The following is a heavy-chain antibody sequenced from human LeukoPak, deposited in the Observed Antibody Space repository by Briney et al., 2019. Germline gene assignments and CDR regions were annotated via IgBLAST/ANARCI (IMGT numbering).Heavy chain of an antibody. Sequence: PGGSLRLSCAASGFTFRSYNMNWVRQAPGKRPECGSSISSSSSYIYYADSVKGRFTISRDNAKNSLYLQMNSLRAEDTALYYCARGASRADYWGQGTLVTVSS. CDR3: ARGASRADY. V-gene: IGHV3-21*01. CDR2: ISSSSSYI. J-gene: IGHJ4*02. CDR1: GFTFRSYN.